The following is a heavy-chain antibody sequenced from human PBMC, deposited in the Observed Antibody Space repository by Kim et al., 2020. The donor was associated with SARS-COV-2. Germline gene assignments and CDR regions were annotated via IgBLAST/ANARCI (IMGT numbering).Heavy chain of an antibody. Sequence: GNTEYAASVKGRFTLSRDDSKSIAYLQMNSLKTEDTAVYYCTRDKGIAAAWGQGTLVTVSS. D-gene: IGHD6-13*01. CDR2: GNT. V-gene: IGHV3-49*02. J-gene: IGHJ4*02. CDR3: TRDKGIAAA.